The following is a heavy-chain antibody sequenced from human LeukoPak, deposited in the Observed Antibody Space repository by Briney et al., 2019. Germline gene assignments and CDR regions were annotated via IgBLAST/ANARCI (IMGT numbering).Heavy chain of an antibody. CDR2: ISSSSTSI. CDR1: GFTFSSYS. Sequence: PGGSLRLSCAASGFTFSSYSMNWVRQAPGKGLEWVSYISSSSTSIYYADSVKGRFTISRDNAKNSLYLQMNSLRAEDTAVYYCARGGGDSSSWAIFDYWGQGTLVTVSS. J-gene: IGHJ4*02. V-gene: IGHV3-48*04. CDR3: ARGGGDSSSWAIFDY. D-gene: IGHD6-13*01.